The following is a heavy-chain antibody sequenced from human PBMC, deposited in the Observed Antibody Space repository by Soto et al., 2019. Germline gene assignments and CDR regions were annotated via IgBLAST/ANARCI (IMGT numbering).Heavy chain of an antibody. CDR3: ASLIVEWVGYYRASYFDY. Sequence: KPGGSLRLSCAASGFTFSDYYMSWIRQAPGKGLEWVSYISSSGSTIYYADSVKGRFTISRDNAKNSLYLQMNSLRAEDTAVYYCASLIVEWVGYYRASYFDYWGQGTLVTVSS. V-gene: IGHV3-11*01. J-gene: IGHJ4*02. D-gene: IGHD3-3*01. CDR2: ISSSGSTI. CDR1: GFTFSDYY.